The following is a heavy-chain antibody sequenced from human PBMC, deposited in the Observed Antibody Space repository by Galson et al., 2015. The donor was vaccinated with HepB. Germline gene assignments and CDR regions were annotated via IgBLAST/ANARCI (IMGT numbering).Heavy chain of an antibody. D-gene: IGHD6-13*01. CDR3: ARPDSGIAAGGDY. CDR2: IYYSGST. CDR1: GGSISSSSYY. V-gene: IGHV4-39*01. Sequence: SETLSLTCTVSGGSISSSSYYWGWIRQPPGKGLEWIGSIYYSGSTYYNPSLKSRVTISVDTSKNHFSLKLSSVTAADTAVYYCARPDSGIAAGGDYWGQGTLVTVSS. J-gene: IGHJ4*02.